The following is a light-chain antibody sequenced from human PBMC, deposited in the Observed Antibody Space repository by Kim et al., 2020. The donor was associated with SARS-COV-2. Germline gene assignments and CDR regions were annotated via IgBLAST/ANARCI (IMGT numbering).Light chain of an antibody. CDR1: NMGSKR. CDR2: YDS. CDR3: QVWDSSSDHWV. Sequence: APGKTARMTCGGNNMGSKRVHWYQQKPGQAPVLVIYYDSDRPSGNPERFSGSNSGNTATLTISRVEAGDEADYYCQVWDSSSDHWVFGGGTQLTVL. J-gene: IGLJ3*02. V-gene: IGLV3-21*04.